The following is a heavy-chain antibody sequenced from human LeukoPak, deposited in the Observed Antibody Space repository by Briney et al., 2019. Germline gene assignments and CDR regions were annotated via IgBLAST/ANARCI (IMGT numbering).Heavy chain of an antibody. CDR1: GFTFGDHA. CDR3: ARGPIQLWIHNAMDV. D-gene: IGHD5-18*01. CDR2: IRSKAYRGTT. J-gene: IGHJ6*02. Sequence: PGGSLRLSWRGSGFTFGDHAMSWVRQAPGKGLEWVGFIRSKAYRGTTEYAAAVKGRFNISRDDFASLAYLQMNRLTTEDTAVYYCARGPIQLWIHNAMDVWGQGTTVTVSS. V-gene: IGHV3-49*04.